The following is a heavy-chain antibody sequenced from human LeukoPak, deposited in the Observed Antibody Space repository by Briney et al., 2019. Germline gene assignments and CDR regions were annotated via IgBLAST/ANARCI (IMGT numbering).Heavy chain of an antibody. CDR1: GFTFSSYS. D-gene: IGHD5-24*01. CDR3: ARGQRRHIDMAPSFDY. V-gene: IGHV3-48*01. CDR2: ISSSSSTI. J-gene: IGHJ4*02. Sequence: GGSLRLSCAASGFTFSSYSMNWVRQAPGKGLEWVSYISSSSSTIYYADSVKGRFTISRDNAKNSLYLQMNSLRAEDTAVYSCARGQRRHIDMAPSFDYWGQGTLVTVSS.